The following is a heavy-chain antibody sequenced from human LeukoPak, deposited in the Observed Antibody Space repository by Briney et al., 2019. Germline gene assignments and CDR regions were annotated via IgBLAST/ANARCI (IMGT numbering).Heavy chain of an antibody. V-gene: IGHV3-15*01. CDR1: GFTVSSNY. CDR3: TTDRNLYYYGSGSYYNYFDY. D-gene: IGHD3-10*01. CDR2: IKSKTDGGTT. J-gene: IGHJ4*02. Sequence: PGGSLRLSCAASGFTVSSNYMSWVRQAPGKGLEWVGRIKSKTDGGTTDYAAPVKGRFTISRDDSKNTLYLQMNGLKTEDTAVYYCTTDRNLYYYGSGSYYNYFDYWGQGTLVTVSS.